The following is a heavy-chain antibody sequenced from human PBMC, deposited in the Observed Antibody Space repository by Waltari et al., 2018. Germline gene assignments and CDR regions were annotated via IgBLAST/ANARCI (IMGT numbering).Heavy chain of an antibody. CDR1: GYTFTGYY. D-gene: IGHD6-19*01. J-gene: IGHJ4*02. V-gene: IGHV1-2*02. Sequence: QVQLVQSGAEVQKPGASVKVSCKASGYTFTGYYMHWVRQAPGQGLEWSGRMNHNSGGTNYAQKFKGRVTMTRDTTSSTAYMELSRLRSDDTAVYYCARARVAGTVPRFDYWGQGTLVTVSS. CDR3: ARARVAGTVPRFDY. CDR2: MNHNSGGT.